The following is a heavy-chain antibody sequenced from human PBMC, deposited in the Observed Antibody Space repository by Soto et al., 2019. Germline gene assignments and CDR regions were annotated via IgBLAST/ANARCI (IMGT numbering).Heavy chain of an antibody. Sequence: XSVKVSCKASVYTFTSYGISWVRQAPGQGLEWMGWINPNSGGTNYAQKFQDWVTMTRDTSINTAYMEVNSLRSDDTAVYYCARPSGYYPYYFDDWGRGTQFTVSS. CDR3: ARPSGYYPYYFDD. D-gene: IGHD3-22*01. CDR2: INPNSGGT. V-gene: IGHV1-2*04. J-gene: IGHJ4*02. CDR1: VYTFTSYG.